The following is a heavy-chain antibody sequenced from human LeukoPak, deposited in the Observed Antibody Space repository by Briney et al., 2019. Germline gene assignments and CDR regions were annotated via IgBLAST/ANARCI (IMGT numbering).Heavy chain of an antibody. D-gene: IGHD2-15*01. CDR2: INHSGST. V-gene: IGHV4-34*01. Sequence: SETLSLTCAVYGGSFSGYYWSWIRQPPGKGLEWIGEINHSGSTYYNPSLKSRVTISVDTSKNQFSLKLSSVTAADTAVYYCARDRRLVGFDYWGQGTLVTVSS. CDR1: GGSFSGYY. CDR3: ARDRRLVGFDY. J-gene: IGHJ4*02.